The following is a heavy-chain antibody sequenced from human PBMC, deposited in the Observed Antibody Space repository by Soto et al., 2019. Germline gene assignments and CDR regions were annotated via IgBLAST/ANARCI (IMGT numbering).Heavy chain of an antibody. CDR2: IDPSDSYT. CDR1: GYSFTSYW. J-gene: IGHJ6*02. V-gene: IGHV5-10-1*01. D-gene: IGHD4-4*01. Sequence: PVESLNISCNVSGYSFTSYWISWVRQIPGKVLEWMGRIDPSDSYTNYSPSFQVHVTISADKSISTAYLQWSSLKASDTAMYYCARGTVTTDYYYGMDVWGQGTTVTVSS. CDR3: ARGTVTTDYYYGMDV.